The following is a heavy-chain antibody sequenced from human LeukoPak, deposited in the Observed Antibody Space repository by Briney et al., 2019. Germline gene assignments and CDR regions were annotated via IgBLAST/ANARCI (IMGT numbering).Heavy chain of an antibody. CDR3: AAGRLTYYAMDV. V-gene: IGHV6-1*01. J-gene: IGHJ6*02. CDR1: VDSLSRNSAA. CDR2: TFYRSKFYN. D-gene: IGHD4/OR15-4a*01. Sequence: SQTLALTCAISVDSLSRNSAAWNWIRQSPSRGLEWLGRTFYRSKFYNEYAVSVISRITISVDTSKNQFSLQLNSVTPEDTGVYYCAAGRLTYYAMDVWGQGTTVTVSS.